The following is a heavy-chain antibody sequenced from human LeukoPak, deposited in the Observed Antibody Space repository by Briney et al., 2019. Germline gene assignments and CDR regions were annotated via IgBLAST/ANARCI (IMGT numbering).Heavy chain of an antibody. J-gene: IGHJ3*02. Sequence: GGSLRLSCAASGFTFSSYSMNWVRQAPGKGLEWVSSISSSSSYIYYADSVKGRFTISRDNAKSSLYLQMNSLRAEDTAVYYCARVAGMNAFDIWGQGTMVTVSS. CDR2: ISSSSSYI. CDR3: ARVAGMNAFDI. V-gene: IGHV3-21*01. CDR1: GFTFSSYS. D-gene: IGHD6-19*01.